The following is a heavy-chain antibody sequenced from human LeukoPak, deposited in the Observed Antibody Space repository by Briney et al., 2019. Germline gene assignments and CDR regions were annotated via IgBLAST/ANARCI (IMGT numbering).Heavy chain of an antibody. Sequence: GASVKVSCKASGYTFTSDGISCVRQGPGQGLEWMGWISAYNGNTNYAHKLQGRVTMTTDTSTSTAYMELRSLRSDDAAVYYCARESYYASGSSFDYWGQGTLVTVSS. D-gene: IGHD3-10*01. CDR1: GYTFTSDG. V-gene: IGHV1-18*01. CDR2: ISAYNGNT. J-gene: IGHJ4*02. CDR3: ARESYYASGSSFDY.